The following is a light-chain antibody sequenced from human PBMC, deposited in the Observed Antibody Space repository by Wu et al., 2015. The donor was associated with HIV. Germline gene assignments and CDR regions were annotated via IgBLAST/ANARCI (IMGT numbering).Light chain of an antibody. J-gene: IGKJ2*03. V-gene: IGKV3-15*01. CDR2: GAS. CDR1: QSVSRN. CDR3: QQYNNWSRS. Sequence: EIVMTQFPATLSVSPGERATLSCRASQSVSRNLAWYQQKPGQAPRLLIFGASTRATGIPARFSGTGSETEFTLTISSLQSEDFAIYYCQQYNNWSRSFGQGTKLEI.